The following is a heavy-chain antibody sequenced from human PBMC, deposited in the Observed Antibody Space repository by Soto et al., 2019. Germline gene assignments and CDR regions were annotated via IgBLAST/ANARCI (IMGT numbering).Heavy chain of an antibody. CDR3: AKVSRKGSAIDFDY. CDR2: VNPNNGDT. V-gene: IGHV1-8*01. Sequence: QVQLVQSGAELKKPGASVKVSCKASGYTFSNYDMNWVRQPTGQGPEWIGWVNPNNGDTGYAQKFQGRVTLTTDISTTTAYMERTSLRSEDTAIYYCAKVSRKGSAIDFDYWGQGTLITVSS. D-gene: IGHD3-10*01. CDR1: GYTFSNYD. J-gene: IGHJ4*02.